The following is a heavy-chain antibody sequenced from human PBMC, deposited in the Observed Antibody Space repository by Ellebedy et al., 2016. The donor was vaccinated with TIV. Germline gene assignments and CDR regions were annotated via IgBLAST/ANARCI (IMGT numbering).Heavy chain of an antibody. Sequence: MPSETLSLTCTVSGGSTSSGGYYWSWLRQHPGKGLEWIGYIYYSGSTYYNPSLKSRVTLSVDTSKNQFSLKLSSVTAADTAEYYCARHSIVWEPPGAFDIWGQGTMVTVSS. V-gene: IGHV4-31*03. D-gene: IGHD1-26*01. J-gene: IGHJ3*02. CDR1: GGSTSSGGYY. CDR3: ARHSIVWEPPGAFDI. CDR2: IYYSGST.